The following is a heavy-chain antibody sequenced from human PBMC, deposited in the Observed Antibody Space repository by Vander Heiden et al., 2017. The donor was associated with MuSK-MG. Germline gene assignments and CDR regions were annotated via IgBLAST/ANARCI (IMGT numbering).Heavy chain of an antibody. Sequence: EVQLVESGGGLIQPGGSLRLSCAASGFTVSSNYMSWVRQAPGKGLEWVSVIYSGGSTYYADSVKGRFTISRDNSKNTLYLQMNSLRAEDTAVYYCARDLLTYYYDSSGDWGQGTLVTVSS. CDR2: IYSGGST. D-gene: IGHD3-22*01. CDR3: ARDLLTYYYDSSGD. CDR1: GFTVSSNY. J-gene: IGHJ4*02. V-gene: IGHV3-53*01.